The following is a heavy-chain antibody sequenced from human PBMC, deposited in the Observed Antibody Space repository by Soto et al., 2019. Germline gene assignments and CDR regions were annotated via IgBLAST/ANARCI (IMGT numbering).Heavy chain of an antibody. CDR2: IIPIFGTA. J-gene: IGHJ5*02. Sequence: GASVKVSCKASGGTFSSYAISWVRQAPGQGLERMGGIIPIFGTANYAQKFQDRVIITRDTSASTAYMDLSSLRSEDTAVYYCARGIATGQLDPWGQGTLVTVS. CDR1: GGTFSSYA. D-gene: IGHD2-15*01. V-gene: IGHV1-69*05. CDR3: ARGIATGQLDP.